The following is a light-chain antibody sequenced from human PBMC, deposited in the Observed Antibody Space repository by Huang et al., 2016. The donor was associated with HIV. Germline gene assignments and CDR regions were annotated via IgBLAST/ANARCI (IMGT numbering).Light chain of an antibody. J-gene: IGKJ5*01. Sequence: DIQMTQSPSSLSASVGERVTITCQASQDISNYLNWYQQKPGKAPKLLIYDASNLETGVPSRFSGSGSGTDFTCTISSLQPEDIATYYCQQYDNLPITFGQGTRLEIK. CDR3: QQYDNLPIT. CDR2: DAS. CDR1: QDISNY. V-gene: IGKV1-33*01.